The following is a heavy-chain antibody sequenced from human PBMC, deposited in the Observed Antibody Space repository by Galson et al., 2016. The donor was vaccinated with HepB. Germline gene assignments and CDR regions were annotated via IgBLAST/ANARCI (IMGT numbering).Heavy chain of an antibody. CDR2: IYYTGSA. J-gene: IGHJ6*03. V-gene: IGHV4-39*01. D-gene: IGHD1-14*01. CDR3: GRHSRGSPWNHDFYFVDV. CDR1: GGSISSSRYY. Sequence: LSLTCSISGGSISSSRYYWGWIRRPPGKGLEWIGNIYYTGSAYYNPSLKSRVTMSVDTSKNQFSLKLNSVTAADTAVFYCGRHSRGSPWNHDFYFVDVWGKGTTVAVSS.